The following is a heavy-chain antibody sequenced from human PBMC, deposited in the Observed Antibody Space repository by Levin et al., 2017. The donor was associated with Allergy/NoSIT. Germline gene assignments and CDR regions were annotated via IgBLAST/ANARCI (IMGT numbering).Heavy chain of an antibody. J-gene: IGHJ6*03. V-gene: IGHV3-66*02. Sequence: GESLKISCAASGFTVSSNYMSWVRQAPGKGLEWVSVIYSGGSTYYADSVKGRFTISRDNSKNTLYLQMNSLRAEDTAVYYCARDTSGMRFGESRRMDVWGKGTTVTVSS. D-gene: IGHD3-10*01. CDR3: ARDTSGMRFGESRRMDV. CDR2: IYSGGST. CDR1: GFTVSSNY.